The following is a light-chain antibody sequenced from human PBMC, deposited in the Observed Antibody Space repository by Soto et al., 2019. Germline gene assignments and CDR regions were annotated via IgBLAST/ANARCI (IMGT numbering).Light chain of an antibody. CDR2: DVS. V-gene: IGLV2-11*01. CDR1: NSDVGSYNY. CDR3: CSHAASYTWV. J-gene: IGLJ3*02. Sequence: QSALTQPRSVSGSPGQSVTISCTGTNSDVGSYNYVSWYQQHPGKAPKLLIYDVSSRPSGVPDRFFGSKSGNTASLTISGLQAVEEADYYCCSHAASYTWVFGGGTKLTVL.